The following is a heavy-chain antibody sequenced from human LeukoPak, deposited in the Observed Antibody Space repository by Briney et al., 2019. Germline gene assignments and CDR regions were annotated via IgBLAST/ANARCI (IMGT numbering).Heavy chain of an antibody. V-gene: IGHV4-34*01. D-gene: IGHD3-10*01. J-gene: IGHJ5*02. CDR1: GGSFSGYY. CDR3: ARGMVRGPAFDP. Sequence: PSETLSLTYAVYGGSFSGYYWSWIRQPPGKGLEWIGEINHSGSTNYNPSLKSRVTISVDTSKNQFSLKLSSVTAAETAVYYCARGMVRGPAFDPWGQGTLVTVSS. CDR2: INHSGST.